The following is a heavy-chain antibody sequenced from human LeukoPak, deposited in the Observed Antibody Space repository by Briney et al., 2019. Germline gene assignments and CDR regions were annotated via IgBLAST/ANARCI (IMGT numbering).Heavy chain of an antibody. CDR3: ARLEIFNYYGSGSYYMFWFDP. J-gene: IGHJ5*02. Sequence: GESLKISCKGSGYSFTSYWIGWVRQMPGKGLEWMGIIYPGDSDTRYSPSFQGQVTISADKSISTAYLQWSSLKVSDTAMYYWARLEIFNYYGSGSYYMFWFDPWGQGTLVTVSS. V-gene: IGHV5-51*01. CDR1: GYSFTSYW. D-gene: IGHD3-10*01. CDR2: IYPGDSDT.